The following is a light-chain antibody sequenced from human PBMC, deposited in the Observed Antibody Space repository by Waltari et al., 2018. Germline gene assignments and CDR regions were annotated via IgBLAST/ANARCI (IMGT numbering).Light chain of an antibody. V-gene: IGKV3-20*01. CDR1: QRVSRA. CDR3: QHYLRLPVT. Sequence: EIVLTPSQGTLSLSLGERATLSCRASQRVSRALAWYQQKPGQAPRLLIYGGSTRATGIPDRFSGSGSGTDFSLTISRLEADDFAVYYCQHYLRLPVTFGQGTTVEI. J-gene: IGKJ1*01. CDR2: GGS.